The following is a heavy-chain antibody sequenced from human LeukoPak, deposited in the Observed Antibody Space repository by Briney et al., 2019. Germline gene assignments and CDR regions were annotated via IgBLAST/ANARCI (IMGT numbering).Heavy chain of an antibody. Sequence: GGSLRLSCAASGFTLSSYSMNWVRQAPGKGLEWDSSISSSSSYIYYADSVKGRFTISRDNAKNSLYLQMNSLRAEDTAVYYCARCTMVRGVIHYGMDVWGQGTTVTVSS. V-gene: IGHV3-21*01. J-gene: IGHJ6*02. CDR3: ARCTMVRGVIHYGMDV. CDR2: ISSSSSYI. D-gene: IGHD3-10*01. CDR1: GFTLSSYS.